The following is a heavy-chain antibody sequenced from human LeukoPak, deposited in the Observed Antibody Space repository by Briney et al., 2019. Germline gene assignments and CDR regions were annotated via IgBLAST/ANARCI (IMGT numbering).Heavy chain of an antibody. CDR2: MNPDSGNT. CDR3: ARGPRYGTIDYYYYMDV. Sequence: ASVKVSCKASGYTFTSYDINWVRQATGQGLEWMGWMNPDSGNTGYAQNFQGRLTITRSTSISTAYMELSSLKSEDTAVYYCARGPRYGTIDYYYYMDVWGKGTTVTISS. J-gene: IGHJ6*03. D-gene: IGHD1/OR15-1a*01. CDR1: GYTFTSYD. V-gene: IGHV1-8*03.